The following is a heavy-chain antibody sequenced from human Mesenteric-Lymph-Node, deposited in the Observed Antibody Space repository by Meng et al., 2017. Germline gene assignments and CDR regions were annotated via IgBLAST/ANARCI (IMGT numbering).Heavy chain of an antibody. V-gene: IGHV4-34*01. Sequence: LKKWAAGMLQPEETSSLTCAVYGGSFSEYYWTWIRQTPGKGLEWIGEIKHNVRTNYNPSLKSRATISVEPAKNQVSLNLNSLTAADTAVYYCARVEYRGIHQDSNGLGLWGQGTLVTVSS. D-gene: IGHD3-10*01. CDR2: IKHNVRT. CDR1: GGSFSEYY. CDR3: ARVEYRGIHQDSNGLGL. J-gene: IGHJ4*02.